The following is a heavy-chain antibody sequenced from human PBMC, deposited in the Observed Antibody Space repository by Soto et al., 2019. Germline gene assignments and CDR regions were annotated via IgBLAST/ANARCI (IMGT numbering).Heavy chain of an antibody. Sequence: ASVKVSCKASGYTFTAYLVHLVRQAPGQGLEWMAWINPYNGETNYAQTFQDRISLTTDTYISTAYIEINKLTYDDAAVYYCATTSGHYSSAWQRLDVWGRGTTVTVSS. CDR1: GYTFTAYL. CDR2: INPYNGET. J-gene: IGHJ6*02. D-gene: IGHD6-19*01. CDR3: ATTSGHYSSAWQRLDV. V-gene: IGHV1-2*02.